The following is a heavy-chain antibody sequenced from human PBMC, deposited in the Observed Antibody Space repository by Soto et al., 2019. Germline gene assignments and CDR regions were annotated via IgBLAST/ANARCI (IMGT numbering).Heavy chain of an antibody. CDR1: GGSMTYYY. Sequence: SETLSLTCSVSGGSMTYYYWSWIRQPPGKGLEWIGYIYYSGSTNYNPSLKSRVSMSVDTSKTQFSLRLASVTAADTAVYYCARTDYSSSSPSDFWGLGTLVTVSS. D-gene: IGHD6-6*01. CDR2: IYYSGST. J-gene: IGHJ4*02. V-gene: IGHV4-59*13. CDR3: ARTDYSSSSPSDF.